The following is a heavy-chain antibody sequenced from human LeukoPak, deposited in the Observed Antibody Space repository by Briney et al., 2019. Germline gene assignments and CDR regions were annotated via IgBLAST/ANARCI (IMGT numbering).Heavy chain of an antibody. J-gene: IGHJ4*02. Sequence: GGSLRLSCAASGFTFSSYAMSWVRQAPGKGLEWVSAISGSGGSTYYADSVKGRFTISRDNSKNTLYQQMNSLRAEDTAVYYCAKDPAGITIFGVVSHYFDYWGQGTLVTVSS. CDR1: GFTFSSYA. CDR3: AKDPAGITIFGVVSHYFDY. V-gene: IGHV3-23*01. CDR2: ISGSGGST. D-gene: IGHD3-3*01.